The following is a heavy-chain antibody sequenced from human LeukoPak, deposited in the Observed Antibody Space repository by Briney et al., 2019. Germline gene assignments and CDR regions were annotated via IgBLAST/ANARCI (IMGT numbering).Heavy chain of an antibody. CDR1: GGSISGYY. CDR3: ARVGGYDIVGNFDY. Sequence: PSETLSLTCTVSGGSISGYYWNWIRQPAGKGLEWIGRIYTSAITNYNPSLKSRVTMSLDTSKNQFSLQLSSVTAADTAVYYCARVGGYDIVGNFDYWGRGTLVTVSS. J-gene: IGHJ4*02. V-gene: IGHV4-4*07. D-gene: IGHD2-15*01. CDR2: IYTSAIT.